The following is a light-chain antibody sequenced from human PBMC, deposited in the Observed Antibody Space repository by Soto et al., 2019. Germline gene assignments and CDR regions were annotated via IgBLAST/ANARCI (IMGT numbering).Light chain of an antibody. V-gene: IGKV1-5*03. CDR1: QTIFTW. CDR3: QQYESYPLT. Sequence: DIQMTQSPSTLSASVGDKIIITCRASQTIFTWLAWYQQKPGKAPNVLIPRGSSLESGVPSRFSGSGSGTEFTLTISGLQPDDFATYYCQQYESYPLTFGGGTKVEIK. CDR2: RGS. J-gene: IGKJ4*01.